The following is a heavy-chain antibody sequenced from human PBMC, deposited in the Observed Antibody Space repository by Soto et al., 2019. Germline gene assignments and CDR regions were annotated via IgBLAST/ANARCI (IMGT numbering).Heavy chain of an antibody. J-gene: IGHJ6*02. CDR2: INAGNGNT. CDR1: GYTFTSYA. CDR3: ARRPPGAYYYGMDV. V-gene: IGHV1-3*05. Sequence: QVQLVQSGAEEKKPGASVKVSCKASGYTFTSYAMHWVRHAPGQRLEWMGWINAGNGNTKYSQKFQGRVTITRDTSASTDYMELSSLRSEDTAVYYCARRPPGAYYYGMDVWGQGTTVTVSS. D-gene: IGHD7-27*01.